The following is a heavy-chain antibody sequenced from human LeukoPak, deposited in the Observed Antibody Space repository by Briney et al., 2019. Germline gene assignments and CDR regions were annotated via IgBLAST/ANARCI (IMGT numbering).Heavy chain of an antibody. CDR1: GYTFTSYD. Sequence: ASVKVSCEASGYTFTSYDINWVRQATGQGLEWMGWMNPNSGNTGYAQKFQGRATMTRNTSISTAYMELSSLRSEDTAVYYCARAGRKATVVTPRVADYWGQGTLVTVSS. V-gene: IGHV1-8*01. CDR3: ARAGRKATVVTPRVADY. CDR2: MNPNSGNT. J-gene: IGHJ4*02. D-gene: IGHD4-23*01.